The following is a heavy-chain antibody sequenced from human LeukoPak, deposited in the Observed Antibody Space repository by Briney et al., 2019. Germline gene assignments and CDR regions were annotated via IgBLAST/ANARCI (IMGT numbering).Heavy chain of an antibody. V-gene: IGHV1-2*02. CDR2: INPNSGGT. CDR3: ARESWSDDEPGSTYFDY. J-gene: IGHJ4*02. Sequence: ASVKVSCKASGYTFTGYYMHWVRQAPGQGLEWMGWINPNSGGTNYAQKFQGRVTMTRDTSISTAYMELSRLRSDDTAVYYCARESWSDDEPGSTYFDYWGQGTLVTVSS. D-gene: IGHD1-1*01. CDR1: GYTFTGYY.